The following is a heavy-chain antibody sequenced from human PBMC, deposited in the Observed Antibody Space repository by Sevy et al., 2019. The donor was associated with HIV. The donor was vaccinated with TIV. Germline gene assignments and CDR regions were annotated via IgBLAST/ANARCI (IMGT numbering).Heavy chain of an antibody. CDR3: AGEYGGGPDY. D-gene: IGHD3-16*01. CDR2: IKQDGSYR. V-gene: IGHV3-7*01. Sequence: GGSLRLSCAASGFTFSSYWMTWVRQAPGKGLEWVANIKQDGSYRYYVASVKGRFTISRDNAENSVYLQMNSLRGEDTGLYYCAGEYGGGPDYWGQGTLVTVSS. CDR1: GFTFSSYW. J-gene: IGHJ4*02.